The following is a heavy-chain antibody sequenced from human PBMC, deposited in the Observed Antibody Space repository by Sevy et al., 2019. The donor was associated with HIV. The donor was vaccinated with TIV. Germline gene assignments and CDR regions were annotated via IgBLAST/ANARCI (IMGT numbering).Heavy chain of an antibody. CDR3: ARDSTTRPRVLDY. CDR1: GGSISSYF. CDR2: IYFTGNT. Sequence: SETLSLTCSVSGGSISSYFWTWVRQPPGKGLEWIGNIYFTGNTEYSPSLKSRVTLSLDTSKSQFSLTLKSVTAADTAIYFCARDSTTRPRVLDYWGQGTLVTVSS. V-gene: IGHV4-59*01. J-gene: IGHJ4*02. D-gene: IGHD1-1*01.